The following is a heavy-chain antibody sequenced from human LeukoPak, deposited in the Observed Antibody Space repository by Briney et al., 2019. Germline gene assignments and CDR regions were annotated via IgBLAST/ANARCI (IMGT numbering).Heavy chain of an antibody. CDR3: ARAPIYEEVVVAAEYYFDY. CDR1: GGTFSSYA. V-gene: IGHV1-69*13. CDR2: IIPIFGTA. J-gene: IGHJ4*02. Sequence: SVKVSCKASGGTFSSYAISWVRQAPGQGLEWMGGIIPIFGTANYAQKFQGRVTITADESTSTAYMELSSLRYEDTAVYYCARAPIYEEVVVAAEYYFDYWGQGTLVTVSS. D-gene: IGHD2-15*01.